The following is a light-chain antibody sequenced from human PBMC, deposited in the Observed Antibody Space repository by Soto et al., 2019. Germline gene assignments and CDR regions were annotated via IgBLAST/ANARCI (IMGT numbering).Light chain of an antibody. Sequence: QLVLTQSPSASASLGASVNLTCILSSGYSNYAIAWHQQQPGRGPRYLMKVNSDGSHNKGDGIPDRFSGSSSGAERHLTISGLQSEDEAVYFCQSWGTGNRVFGGGTKLTVL. V-gene: IGLV4-69*02. J-gene: IGLJ2*01. CDR2: VNSDGSH. CDR1: SGYSNYA. CDR3: QSWGTGNRV.